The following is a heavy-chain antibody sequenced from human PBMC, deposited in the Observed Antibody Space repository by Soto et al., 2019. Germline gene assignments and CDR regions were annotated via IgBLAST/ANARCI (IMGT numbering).Heavy chain of an antibody. V-gene: IGHV4-59*01. Sequence: SETLSLTCTVSGGSISSNYWTWIRQPPGKGLEWIGHIYYSGSTNYKSSLKSRVTISVATSKNQFSLKLSSVTAADTAVYYCPGGRSCFDPWGQGTLVTVSS. J-gene: IGHJ5*02. CDR1: GGSISSNY. CDR2: IYYSGST. CDR3: PGGRSCFDP.